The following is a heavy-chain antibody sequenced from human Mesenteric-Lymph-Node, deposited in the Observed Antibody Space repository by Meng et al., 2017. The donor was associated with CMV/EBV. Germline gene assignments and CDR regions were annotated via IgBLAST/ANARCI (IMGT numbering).Heavy chain of an antibody. Sequence: QGKLVQSGAEVKKPGSTVKVSCKASGGTFSSYTISWVRQAPGQGLEWMGRIIPILGIANYAQKFQGRVTITADKSTSTAYMELSSLRSEDTAVYYCAGGIAAAGSRWFDPWGQGTLVTVSS. V-gene: IGHV1-69*02. CDR3: AGGIAAAGSRWFDP. D-gene: IGHD6-13*01. CDR2: IIPILGIA. CDR1: GGTFSSYT. J-gene: IGHJ5*02.